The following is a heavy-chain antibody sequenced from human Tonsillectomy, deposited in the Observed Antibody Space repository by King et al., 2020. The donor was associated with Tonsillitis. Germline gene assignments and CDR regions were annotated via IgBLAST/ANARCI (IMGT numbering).Heavy chain of an antibody. D-gene: IGHD4-17*01. J-gene: IGHJ4*02. CDR3: ARGPPTAPYYY. CDR1: GYTFTSYG. CDR2: ISAYNGNT. Sequence: VQLVESGVEVKKPGASVKVSCKASGYTFTSYGITWVRQAPGQGLEWMGWISAYNGNTHYAQKIQGRVTLTTDTSTRTAYMELRSLGSDDTAFYYCARGPPTAPYYYWGQGTLVTVSS. V-gene: IGHV1-18*01.